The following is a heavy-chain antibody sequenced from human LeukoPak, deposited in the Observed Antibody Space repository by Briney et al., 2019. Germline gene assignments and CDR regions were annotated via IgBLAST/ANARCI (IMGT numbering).Heavy chain of an antibody. J-gene: IGHJ5*02. CDR1: GYTLTELT. CDR3: ATGSKNWFDP. V-gene: IGHV1-24*01. Sequence: ASVKVSCKVSGYTLTELTMHRVRQAPGKGLVWMGGIDPEDGETIYAQKFQGRVTMTEDTSTDTAYMELSSLRSEDTAVYYCATGSKNWFDPWGQGTLVTVSS. CDR2: IDPEDGET.